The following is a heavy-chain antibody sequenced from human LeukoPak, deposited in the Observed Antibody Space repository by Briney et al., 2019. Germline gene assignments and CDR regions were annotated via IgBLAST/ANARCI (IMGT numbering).Heavy chain of an antibody. Sequence: GGSLRLSCAASGFTFDDYAMHWVRQAPGKGLEWVSGISWNSGSIGYADSVKGRFTISRDNAKNSLYLQMNSLTAEDTATYYCARARADMDVWGKGTTVTISS. CDR1: GFTFDDYA. V-gene: IGHV3-9*01. CDR2: ISWNSGSI. CDR3: ARARADMDV. J-gene: IGHJ6*03.